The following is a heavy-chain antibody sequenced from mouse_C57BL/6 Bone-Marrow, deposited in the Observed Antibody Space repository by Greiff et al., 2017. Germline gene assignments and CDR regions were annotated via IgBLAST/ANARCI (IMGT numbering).Heavy chain of an antibody. Sequence: VQLQQPGAELVMPGASVKLSCKASGYTFTSYWMHWVKQRPGQGLEWIGEIDPSDSYTNYNQKFKGKSTLTVDKSSSTAYMQHSSLTSEDSAVYYCARESTGYAIDYWGQGTSVTVSS. J-gene: IGHJ4*01. CDR3: ARESTGYAIDY. V-gene: IGHV1-69*01. CDR2: IDPSDSYT. CDR1: GYTFTSYW. D-gene: IGHD3-1*01.